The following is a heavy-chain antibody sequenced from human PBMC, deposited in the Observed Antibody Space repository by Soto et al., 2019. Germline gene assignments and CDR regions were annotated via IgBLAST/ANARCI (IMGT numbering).Heavy chain of an antibody. J-gene: IGHJ5*02. D-gene: IGHD5-12*01. Sequence: SQTLSLTCAVYGGSFSGFYWSWIRQPPGKGLEWIGEINHSGSTNYNPSLKSRVTISVDTSKNQFSLKLSSVTAADMAVYYCARGRGGYDPNWFDPWGQGTLVTVSS. CDR1: GGSFSGFY. CDR2: INHSGST. V-gene: IGHV4-34*01. CDR3: ARGRGGYDPNWFDP.